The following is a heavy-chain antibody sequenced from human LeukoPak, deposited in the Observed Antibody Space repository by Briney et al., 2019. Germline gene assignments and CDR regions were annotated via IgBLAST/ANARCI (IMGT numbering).Heavy chain of an antibody. CDR2: IYYSGST. CDR3: ARNKVQLERPFDY. Sequence: PSETLSLTCTVSGGSISSSSYYWGWIRQPPGKGLEWIGSIYYSGSTYYNPSLKSRDTISVDTSKNQFSLKLSSVTAADTAVYYCARNKVQLERPFDYWGQGTLVTVSS. CDR1: GGSISSSSYY. V-gene: IGHV4-39*01. D-gene: IGHD1-1*01. J-gene: IGHJ4*02.